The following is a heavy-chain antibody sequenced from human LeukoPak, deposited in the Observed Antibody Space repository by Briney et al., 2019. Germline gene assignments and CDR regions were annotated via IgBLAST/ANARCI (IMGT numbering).Heavy chain of an antibody. V-gene: IGHV3-23*01. CDR3: ATSGCSSTSCPNYDMDV. J-gene: IGHJ6*02. CDR1: GFTFSSYA. Sequence: GGSLRLSCAASGFTFSSYAMSWVRQAPGKGLEWVSAISGSGGSTYYADSVKGRFTISRDNSKNTLYLQMNSLRAEDTAVYYCATSGCSSTSCPNYDMDVWGQGTTVTVSS. CDR2: ISGSGGST. D-gene: IGHD2-2*01.